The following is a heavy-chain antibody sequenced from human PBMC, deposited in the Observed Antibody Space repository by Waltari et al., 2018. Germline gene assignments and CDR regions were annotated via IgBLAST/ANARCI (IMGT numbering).Heavy chain of an antibody. V-gene: IGHV1-18*01. J-gene: IGHJ4*02. CDR2: ISAFNGNF. Sequence: QIQLVQSGPEIRQAGASVNVSCKTSGYPFNNYGVTWVRQAPGQGLECIGWISAFNGNFHYAERLPGRVTMTTVTSTNTAYMELRGLTSDDTAMYYCTTGPTIFGVIIPPDFDHWGQGTLVSVSS. CDR3: TTGPTIFGVIIPPDFDH. D-gene: IGHD3-3*02. CDR1: GYPFNNYG.